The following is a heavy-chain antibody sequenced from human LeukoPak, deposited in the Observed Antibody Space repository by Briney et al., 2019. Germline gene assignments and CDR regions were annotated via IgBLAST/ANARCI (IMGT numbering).Heavy chain of an antibody. J-gene: IGHJ1*01. CDR1: GFTFSSYA. D-gene: IGHD5-24*01. Sequence: GGSLRLSCAASGFTFSSYAMHWVRQAPGKGLEWVAVISYDGSNKYYADSVKGRFTISRDNSKNTLYLQMNSLRAEDTAVYYCARDRGYNLRGYFQHWGQGTLVTVSS. CDR3: ARDRGYNLRGYFQH. V-gene: IGHV3-30*04. CDR2: ISYDGSNK.